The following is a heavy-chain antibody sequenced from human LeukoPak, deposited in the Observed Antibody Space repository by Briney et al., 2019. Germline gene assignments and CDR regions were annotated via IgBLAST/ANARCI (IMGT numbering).Heavy chain of an antibody. CDR2: IYPGDSDS. V-gene: IGHV5-51*01. CDR3: ARQGYNWNGGSDY. CDR1: GYRFTDYW. Sequence: GESLKISCKGSGYRFTDYWIAWVRQMPGKGLEWMGIIYPGDSDSRYSPSFQGQVTISADKSISTAYLQWSSLKASDTAMYYCARQGYNWNGGSDYWGQGTLVTVSS. D-gene: IGHD1-1*01. J-gene: IGHJ4*02.